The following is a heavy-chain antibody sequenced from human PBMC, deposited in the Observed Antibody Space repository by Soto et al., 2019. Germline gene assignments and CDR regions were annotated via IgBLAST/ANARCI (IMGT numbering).Heavy chain of an antibody. Sequence: GASVKVSYTASGFTFTSSAMQWVRQARGQRLEWIGWIVVGSGNTNYAQKFQERVTITRDMSTSTAYMELSSLRSEDTAGFYCAAGVAEVVLDAFDFWVKGKMVPVSS. CDR2: IVVGSGNT. CDR1: GFTFTSSA. D-gene: IGHD2-15*01. V-gene: IGHV1-58*02. CDR3: AAGVAEVVLDAFDF. J-gene: IGHJ3*01.